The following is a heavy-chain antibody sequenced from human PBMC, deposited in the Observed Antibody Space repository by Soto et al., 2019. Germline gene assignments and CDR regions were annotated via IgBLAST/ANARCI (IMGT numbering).Heavy chain of an antibody. CDR2: IIPIFGTA. CDR3: ARSEPNYYGSGSYPYDAFDI. Sequence: QVQLVQSGAEVKKPGSSVKVSCKASGGTFSSYAISWVRQAPGQGLEWMGGIIPIFGTANYAQKFQGRVTITADESTSKAYMELSSLRSEDTAVYYCARSEPNYYGSGSYPYDAFDIWGQGTMVTVSS. V-gene: IGHV1-69*01. D-gene: IGHD3-10*01. J-gene: IGHJ3*02. CDR1: GGTFSSYA.